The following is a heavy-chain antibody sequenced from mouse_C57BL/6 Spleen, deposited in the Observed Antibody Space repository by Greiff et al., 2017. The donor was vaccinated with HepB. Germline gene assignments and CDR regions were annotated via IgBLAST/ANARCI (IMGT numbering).Heavy chain of an antibody. D-gene: IGHD1-1*01. Sequence: VQLQQSGAELMKPGASVKLSCKATGYTFTGYWIEWVKQRPGHGLEWIGEILPGSGSTNYNEKFKGKATFTANTSSNTAYMQLSSLTTEDSAIYYCAREGFITVVATRAMDYWGQGTSVTISS. J-gene: IGHJ4*01. CDR3: AREGFITVVATRAMDY. CDR2: ILPGSGST. CDR1: GYTFTGYW. V-gene: IGHV1-9*01.